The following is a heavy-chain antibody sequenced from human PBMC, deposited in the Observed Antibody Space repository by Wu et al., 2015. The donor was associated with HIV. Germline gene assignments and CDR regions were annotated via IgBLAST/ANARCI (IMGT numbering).Heavy chain of an antibody. Sequence: QVQLVQSGAEVKKPGASVKVSCMASGYTFISYYMHWVRQAPGQGLEWMGIIDSSGGSTSYAQKFQGRVTMTRDTSTNTVYLELSSLRSEDTAVYYCARDALFLWFRGIIIGGVWATWGQGNAGPPSPQ. D-gene: IGHD3-10*01. CDR2: IDSSGGST. J-gene: IGHJ4*02. V-gene: IGHV1-46*01. CDR3: ARDALFLWFRGIIIGGVWAT. CDR1: GYTFISYY.